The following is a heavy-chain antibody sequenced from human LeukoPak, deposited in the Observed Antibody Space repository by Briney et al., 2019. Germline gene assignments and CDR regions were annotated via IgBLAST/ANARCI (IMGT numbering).Heavy chain of an antibody. CDR2: VHASGHT. CDR3: ARYCTGLSCGMDV. CDR1: GGSISGYY. D-gene: IGHD2-8*02. Sequence: SETLSLTCSVSGGSISGYYWSWIRQSAEKGLEWIGRVHASGHTNYNPSLKSRVSMSVDTSKNQLSLKLSSVTAADTAVYYCARYCTGLSCGMDVWGQGTTVTVSS. V-gene: IGHV4-4*07. J-gene: IGHJ6*02.